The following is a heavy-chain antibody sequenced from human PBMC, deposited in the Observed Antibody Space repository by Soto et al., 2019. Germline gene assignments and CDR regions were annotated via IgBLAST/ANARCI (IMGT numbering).Heavy chain of an antibody. CDR2: IYYRGNT. CDR1: GDSINSDKYY. Sequence: QLQESGPGLVKPSETLSLTCSVSGDSINSDKYYWGWIRQPPGKGLEWIGSIYYRGNTYYNPSLQTRVTISLDKSKSQCSRRLNSVTAADSAVYFCARLEGLATISYYFDFWGQGAQVTVSS. V-gene: IGHV4-39*01. J-gene: IGHJ4*02. D-gene: IGHD3-9*01. CDR3: ARLEGLATISYYFDF.